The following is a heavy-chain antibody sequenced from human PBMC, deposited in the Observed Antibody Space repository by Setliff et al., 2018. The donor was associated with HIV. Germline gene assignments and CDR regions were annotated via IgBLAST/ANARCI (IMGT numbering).Heavy chain of an antibody. CDR3: ARLRLFSSALDY. Sequence: MNWFRQAPGKGLEWVSTIYSDGTTYHADSVKGRFTLSRDNSKNTLFLQMNSLRPEDTAVFYCARLRLFSSALDYWGQGTLVTVSS. D-gene: IGHD2-2*01. J-gene: IGHJ4*02. CDR2: IYSDGTT. V-gene: IGHV3-66*02.